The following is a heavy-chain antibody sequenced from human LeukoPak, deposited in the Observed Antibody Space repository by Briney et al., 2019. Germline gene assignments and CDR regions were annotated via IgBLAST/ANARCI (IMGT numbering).Heavy chain of an antibody. V-gene: IGHV3-23*01. Sequence: PGGSLRLSCAASGGSTFRKYDLNWVRQAPGKGLEWVSLMSSGGTTYYAESVRGRFTISRDISKNTLYLQVNSLRTEDTAVYYCARDKYYDSSGYLGYWGQGTLVTVSS. J-gene: IGHJ4*02. CDR1: GGSTFRKYD. CDR2: MSSGGTT. D-gene: IGHD3-22*01. CDR3: ARDKYYDSSGYLGY.